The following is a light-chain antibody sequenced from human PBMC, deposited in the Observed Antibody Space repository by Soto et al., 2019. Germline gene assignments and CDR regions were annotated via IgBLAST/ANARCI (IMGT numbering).Light chain of an antibody. Sequence: QSALTQPPSASGSPGQSVTISCTGTSSDVGGYNYVSWYQQHPGKAPKLMIYEVTYRPSGVSNRYSGSKSGNSASLTISGLQADDEADYYCCSLTTSHTYVFGSGTKLTVL. CDR3: CSLTTSHTYV. CDR2: EVT. V-gene: IGLV2-14*01. J-gene: IGLJ1*01. CDR1: SSDVGGYNY.